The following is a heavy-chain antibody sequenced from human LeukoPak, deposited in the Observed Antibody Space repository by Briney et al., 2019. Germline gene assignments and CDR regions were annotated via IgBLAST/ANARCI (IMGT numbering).Heavy chain of an antibody. CDR2: ISSSGSYI. CDR3: AREDFYYSSGY. J-gene: IGHJ4*02. Sequence: GGSLRLSCSVSGFTFSSYTMNWVRQAPGKGLEWVSSISSSGSYIYYADSVKGRFTVSRDNAKNSLSLQMNSLRAEDTAIYYCAREDFYYSSGYWGQGTLVTVSS. V-gene: IGHV3-21*03. D-gene: IGHD3-10*01. CDR1: GFTFSSYT.